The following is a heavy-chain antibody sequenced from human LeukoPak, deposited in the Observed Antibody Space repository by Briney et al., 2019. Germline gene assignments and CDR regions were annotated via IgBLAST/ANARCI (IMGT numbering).Heavy chain of an antibody. J-gene: IGHJ6*03. Sequence: GGALKISCKGPGYSFTSYWIGWGRQMPGKGLEWMGIIYPGDSDTRYSPSFRGQVTHSADKSISTAYLQWSSLKASDTAMYYCARLEWELLHYYMAVWGKGTTVTVP. CDR1: GYSFTSYW. CDR2: IYPGDSDT. D-gene: IGHD1-26*01. V-gene: IGHV5-51*01. CDR3: ARLEWELLHYYMAV.